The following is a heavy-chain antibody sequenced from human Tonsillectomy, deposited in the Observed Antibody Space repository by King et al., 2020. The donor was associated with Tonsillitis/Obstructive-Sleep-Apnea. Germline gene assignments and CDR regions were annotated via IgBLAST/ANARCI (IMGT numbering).Heavy chain of an antibody. D-gene: IGHD2-15*01. CDR3: ARLVYCRGNNCLFLYYSYAMDV. Sequence: QLVQSGAEVKKPGESLKISCKGSGYSFTSYWIAWVRQMPGKGLEWMGIVYPGDSDTRYSPSFQGQVTISADKSISTAYLKWSNLKASDTAMYYCARLVYCRGNNCLFLYYSYAMDVWGQGTTVTVSS. V-gene: IGHV5-51*03. CDR2: VYPGDSDT. CDR1: GYSFTSYW. J-gene: IGHJ6*02.